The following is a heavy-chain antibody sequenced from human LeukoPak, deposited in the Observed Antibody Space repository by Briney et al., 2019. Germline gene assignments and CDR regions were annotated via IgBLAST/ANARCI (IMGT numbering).Heavy chain of an antibody. J-gene: IGHJ5*02. D-gene: IGHD6-13*01. V-gene: IGHV3-43*01. CDR1: GFMFDDHT. Sequence: GGSLRLSCAASGFMFDDHTKHWVRQLPGKGLEWVSLISWEGSTTYYADSVKDRFTISRDTSKNSLFLQMNSLRTEDTALYYWSKGPSRSLSYLGSLGQGTLVTVSS. CDR2: ISWEGSTT. CDR3: SKGPSRSLSYLGS.